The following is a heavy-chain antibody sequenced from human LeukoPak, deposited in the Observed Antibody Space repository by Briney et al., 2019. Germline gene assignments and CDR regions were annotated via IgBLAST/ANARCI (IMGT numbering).Heavy chain of an antibody. V-gene: IGHV4-34*01. CDR1: GGSFSGYY. J-gene: IGHJ4*02. Sequence: SETLSLTCAVYGGSFSGYYWSWIRQPPGKGLEWIGEINHSGSTNYNPSLKSRVTISVDTSKNQFSLKLSSVTAADTAVYYCARDRGGYCSGGSCYYFDYWGQGTLVTVSS. CDR2: INHSGST. D-gene: IGHD2-15*01. CDR3: ARDRGGYCSGGSCYYFDY.